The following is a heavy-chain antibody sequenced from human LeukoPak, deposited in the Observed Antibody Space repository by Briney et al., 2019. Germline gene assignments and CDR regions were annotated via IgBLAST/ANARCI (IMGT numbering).Heavy chain of an antibody. Sequence: SETLSLTCAVYGGSFSGYYWSWIRQPPGKGLEWIGEINHSGSTNYNPSLKSRVTISVDTSKNQFSLKLSSVTAADTAVYYCARIPLMVRGALFDPWGQGTLVTVSS. J-gene: IGHJ5*02. CDR1: GGSFSGYY. CDR3: ARIPLMVRGALFDP. CDR2: INHSGST. V-gene: IGHV4-34*01. D-gene: IGHD3-10*01.